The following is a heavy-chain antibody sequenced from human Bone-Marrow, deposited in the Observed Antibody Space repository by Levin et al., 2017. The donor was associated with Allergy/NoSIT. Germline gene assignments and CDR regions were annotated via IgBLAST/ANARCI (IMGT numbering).Heavy chain of an antibody. J-gene: IGHJ3*02. CDR3: AREFVVVVVATAPPRDSDAFDI. Sequence: KTGGSLRLSCKASGYTFTSYYMHWVRQAPGQGLEWMGIINPSGGSPTYAQKFQGRVTMTRDTSTSTVYMELSSLRSEDTAVYYCAREFVVVVVATAPPRDSDAFDIWGQGTMVTVSS. CDR1: GYTFTSYY. V-gene: IGHV1-46*01. CDR2: INPSGGSP. D-gene: IGHD2-15*01.